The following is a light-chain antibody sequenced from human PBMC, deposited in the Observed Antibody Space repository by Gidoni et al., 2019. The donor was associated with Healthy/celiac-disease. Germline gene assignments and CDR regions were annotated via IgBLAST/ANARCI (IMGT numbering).Light chain of an antibody. J-gene: IGKJ4*01. V-gene: IGKV3-11*01. CDR3: QQQSNWPGALT. CDR1: QSVSSY. CDR2: DAS. Sequence: EIVLTQPPATLSLSPGERATLYCRASQSVSSYLALYQQTPGQAPRLLIYDASNSATCSPARFISSGSGTDVTLTISSLEPEDFSVYYCQQQSNWPGALTFXGXTKVEIK.